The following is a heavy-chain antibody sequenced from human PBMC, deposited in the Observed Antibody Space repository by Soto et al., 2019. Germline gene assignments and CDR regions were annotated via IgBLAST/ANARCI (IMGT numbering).Heavy chain of an antibody. V-gene: IGHV4-31*03. CDR3: ARDEAAAGTPAWWFDP. D-gene: IGHD6-13*01. CDR1: GVSISGGGFY. Sequence: QVQLQESGPGLLKPSQTLSLTCTVSGVSISGGGFYWSWIRQHPGKGLEWIGYIYFSGSTYYNPSLKSRATISVDTSKNKFTLKLSSVTAADTAVYYCARDEAAAGTPAWWFDPWGQGTLVTVSS. CDR2: IYFSGST. J-gene: IGHJ5*02.